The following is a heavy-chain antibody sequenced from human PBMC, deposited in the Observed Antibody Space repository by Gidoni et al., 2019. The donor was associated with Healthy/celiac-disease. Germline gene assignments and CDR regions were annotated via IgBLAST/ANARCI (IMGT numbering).Heavy chain of an antibody. Sequence: QVQLVESGGGLVKPGGSLRLSCAASGFTFSDYYMRWIRQAPGKGLDWVSYISSSRSYTNYADSVKGRFTISRDNARNSLYLQMNSLRAEDTAVYYCARVPRGMAGLYYYYYMDVWGKGTTVTVSS. CDR3: ARVPRGMAGLYYYYYMDV. CDR1: GFTFSDYY. J-gene: IGHJ6*03. D-gene: IGHD6-19*01. V-gene: IGHV3-11*05. CDR2: ISSSRSYT.